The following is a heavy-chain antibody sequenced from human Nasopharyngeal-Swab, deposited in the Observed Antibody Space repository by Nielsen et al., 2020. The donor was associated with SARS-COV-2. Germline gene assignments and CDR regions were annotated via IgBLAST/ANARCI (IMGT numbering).Heavy chain of an antibody. V-gene: IGHV5-10-1*01. D-gene: IGHD5-18*01. J-gene: IGHJ4*02. CDR3: ARIVETAQEYDY. CDR2: IDPSDSYP. Sequence: VRQAPGKGLEWMGRIDPSDSYPSYSPSCQGHVTISADKSITTAYLQWSSLKASDTAVYYCARIVETAQEYDYWGQGTLVTVSS.